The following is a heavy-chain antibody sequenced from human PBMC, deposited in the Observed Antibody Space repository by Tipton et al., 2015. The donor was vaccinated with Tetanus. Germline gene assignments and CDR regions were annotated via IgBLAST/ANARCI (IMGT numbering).Heavy chain of an antibody. Sequence: TLSLTCNVSGGSLSSRYWSWIRQTAGKRLEWIGRIYISGSTDYNPSLKSRVTISVDTSKNQFSLKLSSVTAADAAVYYCARLGYDILTGSHYDSWGQGTLVTVSS. CDR3: ARLGYDILTGSHYDS. CDR1: GGSLSSRY. CDR2: IYISGST. V-gene: IGHV4-4*07. J-gene: IGHJ4*02. D-gene: IGHD3-9*01.